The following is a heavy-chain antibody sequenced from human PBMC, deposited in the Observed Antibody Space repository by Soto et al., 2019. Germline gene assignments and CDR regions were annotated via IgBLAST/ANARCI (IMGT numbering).Heavy chain of an antibody. D-gene: IGHD6-13*01. V-gene: IGHV3-23*01. CDR1: GFTFSSYA. CDR2: ISGSGGST. J-gene: IGHJ4*02. Sequence: GGSLRLSCAASGFTFSSYAMSWVRQAPGKGLEWVSAISGSGGSTYYADSVKGRFTISRDNSKNTLYLQMNSLRAEDTAVYYCAKDPLLAAAGRGPFDYWGQGTMVTVYS. CDR3: AKDPLLAAAGRGPFDY.